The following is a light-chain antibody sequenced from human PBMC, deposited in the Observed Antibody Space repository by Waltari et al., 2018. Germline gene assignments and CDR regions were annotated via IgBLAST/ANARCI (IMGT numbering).Light chain of an antibody. CDR1: HSVLGYFNNRDS. Sequence: DIMVTHSPDFLSVSLGDRASINCTSSHSVLGYFNNRDSLAWYQQKPGQPPKLLIHWASTRESGVPDRFRGSGSGTHFTLTINSLQAEDVAVYYCHQYYTTPFTFGPGTTVDIK. J-gene: IGKJ3*01. CDR2: WAS. CDR3: HQYYTTPFT. V-gene: IGKV4-1*01.